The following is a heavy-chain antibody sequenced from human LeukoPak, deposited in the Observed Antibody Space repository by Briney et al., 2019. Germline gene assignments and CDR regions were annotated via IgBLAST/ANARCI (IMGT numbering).Heavy chain of an antibody. J-gene: IGHJ5*02. CDR1: GGTFSSYA. CDR2: IIPIFGTA. CDR3: ARDRGGLEWLLYRSGWFDP. V-gene: IGHV1-69*01. D-gene: IGHD3-3*01. Sequence: SSVKVSCKASGGTFSSYAISWVRQAPAQGLEWMGGIIPIFGTANYAQKFQGRVTITADESTSTAYMELSSLRSEDTAVYYCARDRGGLEWLLYRSGWFDPWGQGTLVTVSS.